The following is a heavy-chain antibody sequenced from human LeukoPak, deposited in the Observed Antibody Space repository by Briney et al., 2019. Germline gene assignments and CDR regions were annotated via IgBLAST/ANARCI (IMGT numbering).Heavy chain of an antibody. CDR2: IYYSGST. J-gene: IGHJ4*02. Sequence: SETLSLTCTVSGASISSYYWNWIRQPPGKGLEWIGYIYYSGSTKYNPSLKSRVTISVDTSKNQFSLKLSSVTAADTAVYYCARAPGPRYCSSTSCYRGYYFDYWGQGTLVTVSS. CDR3: ARAPGPRYCSSTSCYRGYYFDY. V-gene: IGHV4-59*12. CDR1: GASISSYY. D-gene: IGHD2-2*02.